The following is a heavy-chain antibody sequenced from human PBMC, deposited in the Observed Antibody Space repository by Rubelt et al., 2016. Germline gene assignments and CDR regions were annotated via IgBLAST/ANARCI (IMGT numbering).Heavy chain of an antibody. Sequence: QVQLVQSGAEVKKPGSSVKVSCTASGDTFSSHSISWVRQAPGKGPEWMGKIVHILDIVNIAPKFQGRVTISADKSTSTAYIELSSLTSEDTAVYYCARGEGYFHYWGQGTLVTVSS. CDR2: IVHILDIV. V-gene: IGHV1-69*04. CDR1: GDTFSSHS. J-gene: IGHJ1*01. CDR3: ARGEGYFHY.